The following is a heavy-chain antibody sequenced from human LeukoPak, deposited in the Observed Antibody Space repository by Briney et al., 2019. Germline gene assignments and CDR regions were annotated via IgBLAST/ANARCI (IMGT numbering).Heavy chain of an antibody. CDR3: ARAQSRYSSHDH. V-gene: IGHV1-69*13. Sequence: ASVKVSCKASGGTFSSYAISWVRQAPGQGLEWMGGIIPIFGTANYAQKFQGRVTITADESTSTAYMELSSLRSEDTAVYYCARAQSRYSSHDHWGQGTLVTVSS. CDR2: IIPIFGTA. CDR1: GGTFSSYA. J-gene: IGHJ4*02. D-gene: IGHD6-13*01.